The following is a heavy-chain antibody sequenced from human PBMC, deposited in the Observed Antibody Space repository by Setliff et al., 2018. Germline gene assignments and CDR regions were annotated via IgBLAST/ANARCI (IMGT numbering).Heavy chain of an antibody. CDR2: IKKDGSIK. Sequence: GGSLRLSCAASGFTFRSYWMSWVRQAPGKGLEWVANIKKDGSIKYYLDSVRGRFTISRDNAENLLTLQMNSLRVEDTAVYYCSRDLQGSGDYVVDYWGQGTLVTVSS. V-gene: IGHV3-7*01. J-gene: IGHJ4*02. CDR1: GFTFRSYW. D-gene: IGHD4-17*01. CDR3: SRDLQGSGDYVVDY.